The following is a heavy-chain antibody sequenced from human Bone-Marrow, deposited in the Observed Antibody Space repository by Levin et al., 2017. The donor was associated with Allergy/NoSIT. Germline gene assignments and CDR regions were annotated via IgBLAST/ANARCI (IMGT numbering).Heavy chain of an antibody. Sequence: PGGSLRLSCAASGFTFSSYSMNWVRQAPGKGLEWVSSISSSSSYIYYADSVKGRFTISRDNAKNSLYLQMNSLRAEDTAVYYCARCSGGSCYRGNDAFDIWGQGTMVTVSS. D-gene: IGHD2-15*01. CDR1: GFTFSSYS. CDR3: ARCSGGSCYRGNDAFDI. CDR2: ISSSSSYI. J-gene: IGHJ3*02. V-gene: IGHV3-21*01.